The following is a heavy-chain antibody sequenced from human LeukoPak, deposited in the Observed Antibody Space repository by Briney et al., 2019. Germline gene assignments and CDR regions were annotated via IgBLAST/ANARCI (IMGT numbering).Heavy chain of an antibody. Sequence: SETLSLTCAVSDYSISSGVYWGWIRQPPGKGLEWIGSIYHSGSTYYNPSLKSRVTISVDTSKNQFSLKLSSVTAADTAVYYCARAIYSYGYFDQWGQGILVTVSS. J-gene: IGHJ4*02. CDR1: DYSISSGVY. D-gene: IGHD5-18*01. CDR2: IYHSGST. V-gene: IGHV4-38-2*01. CDR3: ARAIYSYGYFDQ.